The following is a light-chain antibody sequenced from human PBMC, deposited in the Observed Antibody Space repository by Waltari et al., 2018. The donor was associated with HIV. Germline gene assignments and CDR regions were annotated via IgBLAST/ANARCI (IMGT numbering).Light chain of an antibody. CDR1: QGITNA. V-gene: IGKV1-13*02. J-gene: IGKJ4*01. CDR2: EAS. Sequence: AIQLTQSPSSLSASVGDRVTITCRTSQGITNAIALYQQRPGKPPKLLMYEASNLDSGVPSRFSGSGSGTDFTLTISSLQPEDFATYYCQQFQTFPLTFGGGTNIEIK. CDR3: QQFQTFPLT.